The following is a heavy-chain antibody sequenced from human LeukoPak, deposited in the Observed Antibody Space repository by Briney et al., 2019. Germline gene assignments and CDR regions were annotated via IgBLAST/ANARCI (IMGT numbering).Heavy chain of an antibody. D-gene: IGHD2-21*01. CDR2: INSDGRST. CDR1: GFTFSTYW. Sequence: PGGSLRLSCAASGFTFSTYWMHWVRQAPGKGLVWVSRINSDGRSTSYPDSVKGRFTISRDNAKNTLYLQMNSLRAEDTAVYYCARDVWGDRDSYFDYWGQGTLVTVSS. J-gene: IGHJ4*02. V-gene: IGHV3-74*01. CDR3: ARDVWGDRDSYFDY.